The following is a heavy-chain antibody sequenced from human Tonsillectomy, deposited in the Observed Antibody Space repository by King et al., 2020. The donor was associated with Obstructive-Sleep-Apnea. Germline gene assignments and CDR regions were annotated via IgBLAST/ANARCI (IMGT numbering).Heavy chain of an antibody. D-gene: IGHD5-12*01. CDR2: ISYDGSNI. V-gene: IGHV3-30*18. Sequence: VQLVESGGGVVQPGRSLRLSCAASGFTFSDYGIHWVRQAPGKGLEWVAIISYDGSNIYYADSVKGRFTISRDNSKNTLYLQMNSLRAEDTVVYYCAKDRDSGYVDYGMDVWGQGTTVTVSS. CDR1: GFTFSDYG. J-gene: IGHJ6*02. CDR3: AKDRDSGYVDYGMDV.